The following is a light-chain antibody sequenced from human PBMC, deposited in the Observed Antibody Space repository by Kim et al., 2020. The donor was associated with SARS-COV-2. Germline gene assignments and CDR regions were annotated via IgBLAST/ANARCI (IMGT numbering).Light chain of an antibody. J-gene: IGLJ2*01. Sequence: QSVLTQPPAASGTPGQRVSISCSGSSSNIESNTVNWYQQLPGTAPKVLIYSNNQRPSGVPDRFSGSKSGTSASLAISDLQSEDEADYYCAAWDDSLKGPLFGGGTQLTVL. CDR3: AAWDDSLKGPL. CDR1: SSNIESNT. CDR2: SNN. V-gene: IGLV1-44*01.